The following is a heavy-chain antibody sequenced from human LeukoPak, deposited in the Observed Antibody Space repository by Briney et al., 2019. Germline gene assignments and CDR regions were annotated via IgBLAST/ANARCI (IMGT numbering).Heavy chain of an antibody. CDR2: ISTDGNTI. J-gene: IGHJ6*04. CDR1: GFTFSIYE. V-gene: IGHV3-48*03. D-gene: IGHD3-10*02. CDR3: AELGITMIGGV. Sequence: GGSLRLSCAASGFTFSIYEMNWVRQAPGKGLEWLSYISTDGNTIYDADSVKGRFTFSRDNAKNSLYLQMDSLRAEDTAVYYCAELGITMIGGVWGKGTTVTISS.